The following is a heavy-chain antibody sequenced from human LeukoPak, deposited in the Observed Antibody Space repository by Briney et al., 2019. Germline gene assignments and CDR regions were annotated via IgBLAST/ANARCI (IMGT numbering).Heavy chain of an antibody. CDR2: ISSSSSTI. CDR1: GFTFSSYA. V-gene: IGHV3-48*04. CDR3: ARDGTLTIRDKLKRPNFDY. Sequence: QSGGSLRLSCAASGFTFSSYAMHWVRQAPGKGLEWVSYISSSSSTIYYADSVKGRFTISRDNAKNLLYLQMNSLRAEDTAVYYCARDGTLTIRDKLKRPNFDYWGQGTLVTVSS. J-gene: IGHJ4*02. D-gene: IGHD3-10*01.